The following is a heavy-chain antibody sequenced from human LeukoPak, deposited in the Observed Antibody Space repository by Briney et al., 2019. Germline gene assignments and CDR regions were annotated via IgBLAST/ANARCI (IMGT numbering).Heavy chain of an antibody. CDR2: IYYSGST. Sequence: PSETLSLTCTVSGGSISSSSYYWGWIRQPPGKGLEWIGSIYYSGSTYYNPSLKSRVTISVDTSKNQFSLKLSSVTAADTAVYYCHLTIFGVATIEDYWGQGTLVTVSS. D-gene: IGHD3-3*01. V-gene: IGHV4-39*01. CDR1: GGSISSSSYY. CDR3: HLTIFGVATIEDY. J-gene: IGHJ4*02.